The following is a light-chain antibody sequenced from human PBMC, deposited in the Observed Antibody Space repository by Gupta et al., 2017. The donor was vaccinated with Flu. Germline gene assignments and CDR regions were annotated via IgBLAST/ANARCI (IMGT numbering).Light chain of an antibody. Sequence: QSVLTQPPSASATPGQRVSISSSGSSSNVGSQTVNWYQQLPGTAPNLLLYSSDQRPSGVPDRFSGSKSGSSASLAIGGLQSEDEADYYCAAWDDSLNGYVFGSGTKVTVL. CDR3: AAWDDSLNGYV. V-gene: IGLV1-44*01. CDR1: SSNVGSQT. J-gene: IGLJ1*01. CDR2: SSD.